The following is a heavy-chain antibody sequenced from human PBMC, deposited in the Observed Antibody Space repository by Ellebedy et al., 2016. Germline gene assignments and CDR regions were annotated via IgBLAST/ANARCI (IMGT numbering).Heavy chain of an antibody. V-gene: IGHV4-34*01. CDR2: INHSGST. CDR3: ARHQGNYGHYYYYMDV. J-gene: IGHJ6*03. CDR1: GGSFSGYY. D-gene: IGHD4-11*01. Sequence: SETLSLTXAVYGGSFSGYYWSWIRQPPGKGLEWIGEINHSGSTNYNPSLKSRVTISVDTSKNQFSLKLSSVTAADSAVYYCARHQGNYGHYYYYMDVWGKGTTVTVSS.